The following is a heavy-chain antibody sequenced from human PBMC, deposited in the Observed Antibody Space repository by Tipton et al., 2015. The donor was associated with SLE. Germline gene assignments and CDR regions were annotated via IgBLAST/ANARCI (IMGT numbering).Heavy chain of an antibody. CDR3: ARVDPRSSPPGLYDY. J-gene: IGHJ4*02. D-gene: IGHD6-19*01. Sequence: TLSLTCSVSGDSIRNYYWTWIRQPPGKGLEWMGYFYYSGSTNYNPSLKGRLTLSLDTSKSQFSLKLTSVTAADTAVYYCARVDPRSSPPGLYDYGGQETLLTVPS. CDR2: FYYSGST. CDR1: GDSIRNYY. V-gene: IGHV4-59*01.